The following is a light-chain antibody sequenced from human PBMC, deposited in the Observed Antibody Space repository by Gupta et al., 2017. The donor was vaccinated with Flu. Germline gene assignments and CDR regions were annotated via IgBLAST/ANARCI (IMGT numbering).Light chain of an antibody. CDR3: ASWDDSLNGNV. CDR1: SSNIGNNP. CDR2: SNS. Sequence: QSVLTQPPSASGTPGQRVTISCSGSSSNIGNNPVNWYQQFPGTAPKLLIYSNSQRPSGVPDRFSASKSGTSASLAIIGLQSEDEADYYCASWDDSLNGNVFGGGTKLTVL. V-gene: IGLV1-44*01. J-gene: IGLJ3*02.